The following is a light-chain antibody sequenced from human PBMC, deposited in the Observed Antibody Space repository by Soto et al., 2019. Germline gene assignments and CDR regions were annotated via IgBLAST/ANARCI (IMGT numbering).Light chain of an antibody. V-gene: IGKV3D-20*02. CDR2: GAS. J-gene: IGKJ5*01. CDR1: QFVSSRS. CDR3: QQCTNWPIT. Sequence: RASQFVSSRSLAWYQQKLGQAPRLLIYGASNRATGIPGRFSASGSGTDFTLTITPLEPEDFAVYFCQQCTNWPITFGQGTRLEIK.